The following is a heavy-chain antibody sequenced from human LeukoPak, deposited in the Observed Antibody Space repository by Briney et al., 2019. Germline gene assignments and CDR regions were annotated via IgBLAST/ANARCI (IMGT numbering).Heavy chain of an antibody. Sequence: ASVKVXCKASGGTFSSYAISWVRQAPGQGLXWMGGIIPIFGTANYAQKFQGRVTITTDESTSTAYMELSSLRSEDTAVYYCARASPPNSGSYSRFDYWGQGTLVTVSS. CDR1: GGTFSSYA. CDR3: ARASPPNSGSYSRFDY. V-gene: IGHV1-69*05. CDR2: IIPIFGTA. D-gene: IGHD1-26*01. J-gene: IGHJ4*02.